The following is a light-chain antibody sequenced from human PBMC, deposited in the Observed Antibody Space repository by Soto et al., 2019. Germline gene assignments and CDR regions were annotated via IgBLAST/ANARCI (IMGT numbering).Light chain of an antibody. J-gene: IGKJ2*01. CDR1: QGVSNW. CDR2: AAS. CDR3: QQANSFPYT. V-gene: IGKV1-12*01. Sequence: DIQMTQSPSSVSASVGDRVTITCRASQGVSNWLAWYQQKPGKAPKLLIYAASTLRSGVPSRFRGSGSGTDFTFTIRSLQPEDFATYYCQQANSFPYTFGQGTKLEIK.